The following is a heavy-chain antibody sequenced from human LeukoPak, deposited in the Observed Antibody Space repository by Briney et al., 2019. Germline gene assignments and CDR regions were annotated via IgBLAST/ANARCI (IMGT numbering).Heavy chain of an antibody. J-gene: IGHJ4*02. CDR1: GFTFSSYA. CDR2: ISSNGGST. CDR3: AREDRYDSSGYYYD. Sequence: GGSLRLSCAASGFTFSSYAMHWVRQAPGKGLEYVSAISSNGGSTYYANSVKGRFTISRDNSKNTLYLQMGSLRAEDMAVYYCAREDRYDSSGYYYDWGQGTLVTVSS. D-gene: IGHD3-22*01. V-gene: IGHV3-64*01.